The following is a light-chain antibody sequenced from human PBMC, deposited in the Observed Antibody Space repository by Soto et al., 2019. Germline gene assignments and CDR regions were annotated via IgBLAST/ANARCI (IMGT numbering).Light chain of an antibody. V-gene: IGLV2-14*03. Sequence: QSALTQPASKSGSPGQSIAISCTGTSSDVGSYNSVSWYQQYPGKAPKLMIHDVNNRPSGISDRFSGSKSGNTASLTISGLQAEDVADYYCSSFTSSTSYVFGTGTKVTVL. CDR2: DVN. J-gene: IGLJ1*01. CDR1: SSDVGSYNS. CDR3: SSFTSSTSYV.